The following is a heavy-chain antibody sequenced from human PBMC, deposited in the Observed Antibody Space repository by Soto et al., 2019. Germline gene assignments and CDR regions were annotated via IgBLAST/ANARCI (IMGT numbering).Heavy chain of an antibody. CDR3: ASLPYDILTGYYGYFDY. Sequence: SETLSLTCTVAGGSISGYCWSWIRQPPGKGLEWIGYIYYSGSTNYNPSLKSRVTISVDTSKNQFSLKLSSVTAADTAVYYCASLPYDILTGYYGYFDYWGQGTLVTVSS. CDR1: GGSISGYC. CDR2: IYYSGST. V-gene: IGHV4-59*01. D-gene: IGHD3-9*01. J-gene: IGHJ4*02.